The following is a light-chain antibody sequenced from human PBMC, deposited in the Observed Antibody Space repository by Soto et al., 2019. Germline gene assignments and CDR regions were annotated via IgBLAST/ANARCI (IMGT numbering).Light chain of an antibody. Sequence: EIVLTQSPATLSVFPGEKVTLSCGASQSVSNNLAWYHQKPGQAPRPLIYGASTRATGVPVRFSGSGSGTEFTLTISSLQSEDSAIYYCQQYSSWPFTFGPGTKVAIE. V-gene: IGKV3-15*01. CDR3: QQYSSWPFT. J-gene: IGKJ3*01. CDR1: QSVSNN. CDR2: GAS.